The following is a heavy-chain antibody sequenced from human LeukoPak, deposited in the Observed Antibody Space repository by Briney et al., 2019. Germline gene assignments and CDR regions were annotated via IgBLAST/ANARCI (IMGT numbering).Heavy chain of an antibody. Sequence: ASVKVSCKASGYTFTGYYMHWVRQAPGQGLEWMGWINPNSGGTNYAQKFQGRVTMTRDTSISTAYMELSRLRSDDTAVYYCARESGSSWPYYYYYYMDVWGKGTTVTVSS. V-gene: IGHV1-2*02. D-gene: IGHD6-13*01. CDR3: ARESGSSWPYYYYYYMDV. CDR2: INPNSGGT. CDR1: GYTFTGYY. J-gene: IGHJ6*03.